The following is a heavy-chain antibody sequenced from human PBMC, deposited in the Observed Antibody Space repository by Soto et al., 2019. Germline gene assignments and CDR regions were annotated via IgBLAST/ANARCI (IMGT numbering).Heavy chain of an antibody. Sequence: GGSLRLSCSASGFTFSSYAMHWVRQAPGKGLEYVSGIRGNGDPPFYADSVKGRFTVSRDNSKNTLYLQMSSLSADDTAVYYCVKSRGGNNFDFFDWGQGALVTVSS. V-gene: IGHV3-64D*06. CDR3: VKSRGGNNFDFFD. J-gene: IGHJ4*02. CDR2: IRGNGDPP. D-gene: IGHD5-12*01. CDR1: GFTFSSYA.